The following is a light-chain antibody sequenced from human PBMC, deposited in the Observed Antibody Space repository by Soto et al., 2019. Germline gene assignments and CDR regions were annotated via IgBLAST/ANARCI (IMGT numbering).Light chain of an antibody. CDR2: GAS. V-gene: IGKV3-15*01. CDR1: QSVSRN. J-gene: IGKJ4*01. Sequence: EIVMTQSAATLSVSPGERVTLSCRASQSVSRNLAWYQQKPGQAPRLLIYGASTRATGIPARFSGRGSGTEFTLTISSLQYEDSAVYYCQQYNNWPRALTFGGGTKVEI. CDR3: QQYNNWPRALT.